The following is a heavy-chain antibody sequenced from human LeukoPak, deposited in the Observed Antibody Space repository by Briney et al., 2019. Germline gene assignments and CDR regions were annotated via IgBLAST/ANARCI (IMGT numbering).Heavy chain of an antibody. CDR1: GFTFNTYA. CDR3: AKASSSWYFS. Sequence: PGGSLRLSCAASGFTFNTYAMNWARQSPGKGLEWVSSISGSGGSTYYADSVKGRFTISRDNSKDTLSLQMNSLGAEDTAVYYCAKASSSWYFSWGQGTLVTVSS. J-gene: IGHJ5*02. D-gene: IGHD6-13*01. CDR2: ISGSGGST. V-gene: IGHV3-23*01.